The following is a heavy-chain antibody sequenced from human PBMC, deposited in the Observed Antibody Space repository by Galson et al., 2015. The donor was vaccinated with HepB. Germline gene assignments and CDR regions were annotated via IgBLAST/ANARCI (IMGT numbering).Heavy chain of an antibody. J-gene: IGHJ3*02. CDR1: GYTFTGYH. CDR3: ARVPSSPGAFDI. V-gene: IGHV1-2*06. D-gene: IGHD6-13*01. CDR2: INPNSGGT. Sequence: SVKVSCKASGYTFTGYHMHWVRQAPGQGLEWMGRINPNSGGTNYAQKFQGRVTMTRDTSISTAYMELSRLRSDDTAVYYCARVPSSPGAFDIWGQGTMVTVSS.